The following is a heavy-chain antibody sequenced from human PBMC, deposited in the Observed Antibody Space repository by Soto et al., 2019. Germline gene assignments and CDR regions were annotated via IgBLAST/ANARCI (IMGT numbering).Heavy chain of an antibody. J-gene: IGHJ4*02. CDR1: AGTFSNFA. Sequence: ASVKVSCKTPAGTFSNFAINWVRQAPGQGLEWMGEIIPFFNKANYARNFQGGVTITADKSSGTAYMELRSLRSDDTAMFYCARGGAGVAFDSWGQGTLVTVSS. CDR2: IIPFFNKA. CDR3: ARGGAGVAFDS. V-gene: IGHV1-69*06. D-gene: IGHD3-16*01.